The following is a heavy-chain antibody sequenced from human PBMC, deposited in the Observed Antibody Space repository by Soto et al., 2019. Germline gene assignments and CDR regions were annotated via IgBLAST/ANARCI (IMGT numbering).Heavy chain of an antibody. Sequence: SETLSLTCTVSGGSISNYYCSWIRQTPGKGLEYIGFIYNSGTTNYHPSLKSRVTISVDTSKNQFSLKLSSVTAADTAVYYCARGRAPTTVVTGRGAFDIWGQGTMVTVS. CDR2: IYNSGTT. CDR1: GGSISNYY. J-gene: IGHJ3*02. D-gene: IGHD4-17*01. V-gene: IGHV4-59*12. CDR3: ARGRAPTTVVTGRGAFDI.